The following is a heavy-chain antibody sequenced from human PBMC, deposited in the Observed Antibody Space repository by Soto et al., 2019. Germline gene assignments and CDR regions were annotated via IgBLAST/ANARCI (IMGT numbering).Heavy chain of an antibody. CDR1: GYTFTSYA. Sequence: QVQLVQSGAEEKKPGASVKVSCKASGYTFTSYAMHWVRQAPGQRLEWMGWINAGNGNTKYSQKFQGRVTITRDTSASTAYMELSSLRAEDTAVYYCARADDDFWNLDVWGQGTTVTVSS. D-gene: IGHD3-3*01. V-gene: IGHV1-3*05. CDR3: ARADDDFWNLDV. J-gene: IGHJ6*02. CDR2: INAGNGNT.